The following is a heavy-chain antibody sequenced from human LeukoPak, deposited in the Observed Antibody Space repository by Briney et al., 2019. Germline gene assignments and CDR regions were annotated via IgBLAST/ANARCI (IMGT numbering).Heavy chain of an antibody. Sequence: GGSLRLSCAASGFTFSSFAMSWVRQAPGKGLEWVSGITGSGGSTYYADSVRGRFTISRDNSKNTLYLQMNSLRAADTAVSYCAKDYYDSSGFVVQHWGQGTLVTVSS. V-gene: IGHV3-23*01. CDR1: GFTFSSFA. D-gene: IGHD3-22*01. J-gene: IGHJ1*01. CDR2: ITGSGGST. CDR3: AKDYYDSSGFVVQH.